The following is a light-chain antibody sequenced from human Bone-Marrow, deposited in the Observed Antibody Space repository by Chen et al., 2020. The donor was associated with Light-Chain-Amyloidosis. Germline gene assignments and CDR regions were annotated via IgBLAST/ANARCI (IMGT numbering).Light chain of an antibody. J-gene: IGLJ3*02. CDR3: QVWERSSDRPV. Sequence: YVLTHLSSVSVDQGQTATYACGGNNIGSTSVHWYQQTPGQAPLLDVYDDSDRPSGIPERLSGSNSGNTATLTISRVEAGDEADYYCQVWERSSDRPVFGGGTKLTVL. CDR2: DDS. CDR1: NIGSTS. V-gene: IGLV3-21*02.